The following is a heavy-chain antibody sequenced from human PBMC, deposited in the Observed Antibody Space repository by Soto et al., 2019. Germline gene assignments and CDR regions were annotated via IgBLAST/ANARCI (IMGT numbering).Heavy chain of an antibody. D-gene: IGHD6-19*01. V-gene: IGHV4-59*11. CDR2: IFYTGST. Sequence: SGTLSPTCTVSGCSISGPYWTWIRQPPGKGLEWIGYIFYTGSTNYNPSLKSRVTISVDTSKNQFSLKLSSVTAADAAVYYCARVGSSGWSPDYWGPGTLVTVSS. CDR3: ARVGSSGWSPDY. J-gene: IGHJ4*02. CDR1: GCSISGPY.